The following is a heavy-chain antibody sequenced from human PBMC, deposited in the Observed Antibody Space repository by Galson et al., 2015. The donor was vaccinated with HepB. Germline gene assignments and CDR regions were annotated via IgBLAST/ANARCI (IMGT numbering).Heavy chain of an antibody. CDR2: ISSKSGYI. D-gene: IGHD2-21*02. CDR3: ARGAYCGGDCYELDTFNV. CDR1: GFTFSSYS. Sequence: SLRLSCAASGFTFSSYSMNWVRQAPGKGLEWVAAISSKSGYIYHADSLKGRFTISRDNAKNSVYLQMNRLRAEDSALYYCARGAYCGGDCYELDTFNVWGQGTIVSVPS. V-gene: IGHV3-21*06. J-gene: IGHJ3*01.